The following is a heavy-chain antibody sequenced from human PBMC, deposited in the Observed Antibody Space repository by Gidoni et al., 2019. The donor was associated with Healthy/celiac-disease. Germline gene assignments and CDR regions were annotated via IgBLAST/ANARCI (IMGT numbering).Heavy chain of an antibody. V-gene: IGHV4-34*01. CDR2: SNHRGSN. Sequence: QVQLQQWGAGLLKPSETLSLTCAVYGGSSSGYYWSCIRQPPGKGLEWIGESNHRGSNNYNPTLKSRVTISVDTSKIQFSLKLSSVTAANTAVYYCARGRRMYYDFWSGYADAFDIWGQGTMVTVSS. CDR3: ARGRRMYYDFWSGYADAFDI. CDR1: GGSSSGYY. J-gene: IGHJ3*02. D-gene: IGHD3-3*01.